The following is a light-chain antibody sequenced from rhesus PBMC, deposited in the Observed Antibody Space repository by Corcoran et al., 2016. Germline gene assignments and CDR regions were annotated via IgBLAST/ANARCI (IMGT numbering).Light chain of an antibody. CDR2: KAS. J-gene: IGKJ1*01. CDR3: PQYSSSPWT. Sequence: DIQMTQSPSSLSASVGDTVTITCRASQSISSWLAWYQQKPGKAPKLLIYKASTLQSGVPSRFSGSGYGPDFTLTISSLQSEDFATYYCPQYSSSPWTFGQGTKVEIK. CDR1: QSISSW. V-gene: IGKV1-22*01.